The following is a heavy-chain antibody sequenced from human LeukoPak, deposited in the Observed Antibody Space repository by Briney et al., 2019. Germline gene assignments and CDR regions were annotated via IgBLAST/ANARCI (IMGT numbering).Heavy chain of an antibody. J-gene: IGHJ5*01. CDR2: ISSGISYI. D-gene: IGHD1-26*01. CDR3: ARIFDSMMLGVFFSLDS. V-gene: IGHV3-21*01. Sequence: GGSLRLSCAASGFILSNYTMNYVRQAPGKGLEWVASISSGISYIYYADSMKGRFTISRDNAKNSLYLQMNSLRAEDTAVYYCARIFDSMMLGVFFSLDSWGQGTLVTVSS. CDR1: GFILSNYT.